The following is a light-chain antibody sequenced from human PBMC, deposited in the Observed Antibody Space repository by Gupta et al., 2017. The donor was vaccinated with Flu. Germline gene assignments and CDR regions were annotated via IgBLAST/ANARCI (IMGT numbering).Light chain of an antibody. Sequence: SSNIGRYPVNWYQQFPGTAPKLLIQSNNQRPSGVPDRFSGSKSGTAASLAISGRQSEDETDYYCATWDNSLQGWVFGGGTKLTVL. CDR1: SSNIGRYP. CDR2: SNN. J-gene: IGLJ3*02. CDR3: ATWDNSLQGWV. V-gene: IGLV1-44*01.